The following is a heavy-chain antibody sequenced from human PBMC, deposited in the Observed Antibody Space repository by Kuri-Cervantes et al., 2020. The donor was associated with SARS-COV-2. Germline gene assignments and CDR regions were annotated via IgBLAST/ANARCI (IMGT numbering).Heavy chain of an antibody. V-gene: IGHV3-11*01. D-gene: IGHD6-13*01. CDR1: GFTFRDYY. CDR2: ISSRDSTT. Sequence: GGSRRLSCVASGFTFRDYYMSWIRQAPGKGLEWISYISSRDSTTYYADSVKGRFTISRDNAKSTLFLQMNSLRVDDTAVYYCSRDQVSAAGTANYWGQGTLVTVSS. J-gene: IGHJ4*02. CDR3: SRDQVSAAGTANY.